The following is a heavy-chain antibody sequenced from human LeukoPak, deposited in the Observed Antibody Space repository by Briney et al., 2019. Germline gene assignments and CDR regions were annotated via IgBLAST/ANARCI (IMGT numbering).Heavy chain of an antibody. Sequence: GPLRLSCAASGFRFDDFGMSWVRHVPGKGLGWVSGTNWDGDSKNYADSVKGGFTISRDKVKNSLYLQMNSLRVEDTALYFCGRVYCSTTGCYDYYDYYMDVWGIGTAVTVSS. J-gene: IGHJ6*03. CDR2: TNWDGDSK. CDR3: GRVYCSTTGCYDYYDYYMDV. D-gene: IGHD2-2*01. V-gene: IGHV3-20*04. CDR1: GFRFDDFG.